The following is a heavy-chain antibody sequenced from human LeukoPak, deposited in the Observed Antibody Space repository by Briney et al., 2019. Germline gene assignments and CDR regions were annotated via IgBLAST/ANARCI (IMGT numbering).Heavy chain of an antibody. CDR2: IYSGSST. J-gene: IGHJ4*02. Sequence: GGSLRLSCAASGFTVSSNYMSWVRQAPGKGLEWVSVIYSGSSTYYADSVKGRFTISRGNSKNTLYLQMNSLRAEDTSMYYCAKDPAAAGRYFDYWGQGTLVTVSS. CDR1: GFTVSSNY. D-gene: IGHD6-13*01. CDR3: AKDPAAAGRYFDY. V-gene: IGHV3-66*01.